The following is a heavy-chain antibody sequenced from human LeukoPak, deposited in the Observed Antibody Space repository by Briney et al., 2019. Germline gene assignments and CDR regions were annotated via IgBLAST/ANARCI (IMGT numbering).Heavy chain of an antibody. CDR3: AREPGYCSSTSCRGFDY. J-gene: IGHJ4*02. Sequence: SVTLSCKXSGGTFSSYAISWVQQAPGQGLEWMGRSIPIFGTANYAQKFQGRVTITTHESTSTAYMELSSLRSEDTAVYYCAREPGYCSSTSCRGFDYWGQGTLVTVSS. CDR1: GGTFSSYA. V-gene: IGHV1-69*05. CDR2: SIPIFGTA. D-gene: IGHD2-2*03.